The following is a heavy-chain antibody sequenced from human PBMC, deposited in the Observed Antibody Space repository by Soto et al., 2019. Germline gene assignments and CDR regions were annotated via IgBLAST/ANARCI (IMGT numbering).Heavy chain of an antibody. J-gene: IGHJ5*02. D-gene: IGHD3-9*01. CDR1: GGSVSSQY. V-gene: IGHV4-30-4*01. Sequence: SETLSLTCTVSGGSVSSQYWSWIRQSPGKGLEWIGYIYYTGSTYYNPSLKSRVSMSVDTSKNQFSLRLNSVTAADTAVYYCARALGILTGYFSPWGQGTLVTVSS. CDR2: IYYTGST. CDR3: ARALGILTGYFSP.